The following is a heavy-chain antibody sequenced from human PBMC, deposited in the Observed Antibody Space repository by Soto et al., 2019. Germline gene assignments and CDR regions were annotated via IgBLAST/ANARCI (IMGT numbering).Heavy chain of an antibody. Sequence: QVQLQESGPGLVKPSETLSLTCSVSAGSISGYYWSWIRQPPGKGLEWIGYTRYSESTSYNPSLMSRLILSVDTSNNQFSLKLGSVTAADTAVYYCARHDLRGGAYDSWGQGTLVTVSS. CDR1: AGSISGYY. CDR2: TRYSEST. CDR3: ARHDLRGGAYDS. J-gene: IGHJ4*02. D-gene: IGHD3-10*01. V-gene: IGHV4-59*08.